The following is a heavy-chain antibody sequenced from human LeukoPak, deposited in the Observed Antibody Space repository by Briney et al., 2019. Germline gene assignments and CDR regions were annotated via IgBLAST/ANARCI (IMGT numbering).Heavy chain of an antibody. CDR2: IGTAGDT. J-gene: IGHJ4*02. CDR3: ARGVSGWYGGPFDY. CDR1: GFTFSSYD. Sequence: PGGSLRLSCAASGFTFSSYDMHWVRQATGKGLEWVSAIGTAGDTYYPGSVKGRFTISRENAKNSLYLQVNSLRAGNTAVYYCARGVSGWYGGPFDYWGQGTLVTVSS. V-gene: IGHV3-13*01. D-gene: IGHD6-19*01.